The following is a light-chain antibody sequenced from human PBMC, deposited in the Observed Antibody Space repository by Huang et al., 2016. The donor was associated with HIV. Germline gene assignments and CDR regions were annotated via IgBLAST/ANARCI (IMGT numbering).Light chain of an antibody. Sequence: DIQMTQSPSSLSASVRNRVTITCRASQAIAKPLAWYQQKPGKAPKLLLYAAPRLESGVPSRFSGSGSGTDYTLTISSLQPEDFATYYCQQYHSTPYTFGQGTKLEIK. V-gene: IGKV1-NL1*01. CDR2: AAP. CDR3: QQYHSTPYT. CDR1: QAIAKP. J-gene: IGKJ2*01.